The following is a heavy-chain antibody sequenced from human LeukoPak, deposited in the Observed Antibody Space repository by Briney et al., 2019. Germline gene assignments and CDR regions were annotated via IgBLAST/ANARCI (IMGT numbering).Heavy chain of an antibody. Sequence: GGSLRLSCAASGFTFSNHGIHWVRQSPEKGLEWVSGIDGSGSVTYYADSVKGRFTISRDNSNNIVSLQMSSLRVDDTAIYYCAKDSTWRPFDYWGQGTLVTVSS. CDR3: AKDSTWRPFDY. D-gene: IGHD2-2*01. CDR2: IDGSGSVT. J-gene: IGHJ4*02. CDR1: GFTFSNHG. V-gene: IGHV3-23*01.